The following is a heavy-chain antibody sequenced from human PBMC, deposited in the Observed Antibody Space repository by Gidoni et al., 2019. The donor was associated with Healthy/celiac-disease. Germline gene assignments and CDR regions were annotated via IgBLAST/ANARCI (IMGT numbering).Heavy chain of an antibody. CDR2: IYHSGST. CDR1: GYSISSGYY. Sequence: QVQLQESGPGLVKPSETLSLNCTVSGYSISSGYYWGWIRQPPGKGLEWIGSIYHSGSTYYNPSLKSRVTISVDTSKNQFSLKLSSVTAADTAVYYCVKYYYDSSGYGTFDYWGQGTLVTVSS. D-gene: IGHD3-22*01. V-gene: IGHV4-38-2*02. J-gene: IGHJ4*02. CDR3: VKYYYDSSGYGTFDY.